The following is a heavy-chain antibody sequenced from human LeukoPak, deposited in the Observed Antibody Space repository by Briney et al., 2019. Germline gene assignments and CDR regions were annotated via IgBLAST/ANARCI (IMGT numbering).Heavy chain of an antibody. CDR2: ISYSGST. J-gene: IGHJ2*01. CDR3: AGPRYDSGGYHESPYWYFDL. CDR1: GGSISSGSYY. Sequence: SETLSLTCTVSGGSISSGSYYWGWIRQPPGKGLEWIGSISYSGSTYYNPSLKSRVTISVDTSKNQFSLKLNSLTAADTAVYFCAGPRYDSGGYHESPYWYFDLWGRGTLVTVSS. D-gene: IGHD3-22*01. V-gene: IGHV4-39*07.